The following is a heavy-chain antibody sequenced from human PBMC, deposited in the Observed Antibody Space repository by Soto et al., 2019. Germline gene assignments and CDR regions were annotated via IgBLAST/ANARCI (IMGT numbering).Heavy chain of an antibody. D-gene: IGHD2-15*01. CDR2: FYLSGRT. V-gene: IGHV4-39*01. CDR1: GGSISSSSHY. Sequence: SETLSLTCSVSGGSISSSSHYWGWIRQPPGKGLEWIGSFYLSGRTYFNPSLDSRGAISVDTSKNQLSLKLSSVTAADTALYYCATGGGNDAFDIWGQGTMVTVSS. J-gene: IGHJ3*02. CDR3: ATGGGNDAFDI.